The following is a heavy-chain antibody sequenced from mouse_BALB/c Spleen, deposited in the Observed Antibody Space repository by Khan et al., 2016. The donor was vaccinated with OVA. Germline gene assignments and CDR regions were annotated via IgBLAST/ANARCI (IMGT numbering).Heavy chain of an antibody. CDR2: ISYSGST. CDR3: ARSIMAN. J-gene: IGHJ2*01. Sequence: EVELVESGPGLVKPSQSLSLTCTVTGYSITSDYAWNWIRQFPGNKLEWMGYISYSGSTSYNPSLKSRISITRDTSKNQFSLQLNSVTTEDTATYYCARSIMANWGQGTTLTVSS. CDR1: GYSITSDYA. V-gene: IGHV3-2*02.